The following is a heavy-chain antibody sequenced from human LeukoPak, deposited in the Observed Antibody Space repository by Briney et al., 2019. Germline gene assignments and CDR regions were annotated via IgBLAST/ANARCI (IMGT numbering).Heavy chain of an antibody. D-gene: IGHD1-26*01. CDR1: GFTFNNNA. CDR3: ARKWELLDAFDI. Sequence: GGSLRLSCVASGFTFNNNAMNWVRQAPGKGLEWVSAISGSADSTDYADSVKGRFTISRDNSKNTVYLQMNSLRAEDTAVYYCARKWELLDAFDIWGQGTMVTVSS. CDR2: ISGSADST. J-gene: IGHJ3*02. V-gene: IGHV3-23*01.